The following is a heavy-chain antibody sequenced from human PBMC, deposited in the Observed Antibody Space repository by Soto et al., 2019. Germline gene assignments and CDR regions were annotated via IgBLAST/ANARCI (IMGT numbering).Heavy chain of an antibody. Sequence: SETLSLTCTVSGGSISSYYWSWIRQPPGKGLEWIGYIYYSGSTNYNPSLKSRVTISVDTSKNQFSLKLSSVTAADTAVYYCARAPPLLRFLEWGPHWFDPWGQGTLVTVSS. CDR2: IYYSGST. J-gene: IGHJ5*02. CDR1: GGSISSYY. V-gene: IGHV4-59*01. CDR3: ARAPPLLRFLEWGPHWFDP. D-gene: IGHD3-3*01.